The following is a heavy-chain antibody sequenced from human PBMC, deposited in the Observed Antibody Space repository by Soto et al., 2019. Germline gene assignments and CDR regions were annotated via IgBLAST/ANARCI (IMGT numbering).Heavy chain of an antibody. V-gene: IGHV1-3*01. CDR2: INAGNGNT. CDR3: ARGGSLYWYFDL. Sequence: ALVKVSCKASGYTFTSYGISWVRQAPGQGLEWMGWINAGNGNTKYSQKFQGRVTITRDTSASTTYMELSSLRSEDTAVYYCARGGSLYWYFDLWGRGTLVTVSS. CDR1: GYTFTSYG. D-gene: IGHD1-26*01. J-gene: IGHJ2*01.